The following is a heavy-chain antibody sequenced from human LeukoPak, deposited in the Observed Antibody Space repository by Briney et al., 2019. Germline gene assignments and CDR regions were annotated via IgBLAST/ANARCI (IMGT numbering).Heavy chain of an antibody. V-gene: IGHV4-59*01. J-gene: IGHJ4*01. CDR1: GGSISSYY. Sequence: SETLSLTCTLSGGSISSYYWSWIRQHPGNGLEWIEYIYYSGSTNYHPSLKSRVTISVDTSKNQFSLKLSSVTATDTAAYYCARGSSSSGGVNYWGQGTLVTVSS. CDR2: IYYSGST. CDR3: ARGSSSSGGVNY. D-gene: IGHD6-6*01.